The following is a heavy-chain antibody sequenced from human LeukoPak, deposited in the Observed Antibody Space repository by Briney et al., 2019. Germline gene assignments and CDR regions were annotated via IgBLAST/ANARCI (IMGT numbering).Heavy chain of an antibody. CDR2: IYTSGST. D-gene: IGHD3-16*01. CDR3: ARDSLGFRAFDI. V-gene: IGHV4-4*07. J-gene: IGHJ3*02. Sequence: SETLCLTCRVSGGSISSYYWSWIRQPPGEGLEWIWRIYTSGSTKYNPSLKSRVSMSVDTTKDKISLNLSSVTAAATAVHYCARDSLGFRAFDIWGQGTMITVSS. CDR1: GGSISSYY.